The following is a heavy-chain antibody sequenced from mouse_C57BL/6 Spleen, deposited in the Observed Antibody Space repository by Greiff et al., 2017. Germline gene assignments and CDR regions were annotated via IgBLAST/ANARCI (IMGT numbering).Heavy chain of an antibody. D-gene: IGHD1-2*01. CDR1: GFTFSSYA. J-gene: IGHJ3*01. V-gene: IGHV5-4*03. Sequence: EVKLVESGGGLVKPGGSLKLSCAASGFTFSSYAMAWVRQTPEKRLEWVATLSDGGSYTYYPDNVRGRFTISSDNAKTNLYLHMSHLKAEDTAMYCGTSGSHYLDWFAYWGQGTLVTVSA. CDR2: LSDGGSYT. CDR3: TSGSHYLDWFAY.